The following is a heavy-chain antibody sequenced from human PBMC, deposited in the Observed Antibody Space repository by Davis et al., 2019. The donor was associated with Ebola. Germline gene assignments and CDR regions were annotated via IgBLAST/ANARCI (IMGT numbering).Heavy chain of an antibody. D-gene: IGHD4-17*01. V-gene: IGHV1-18*01. Sequence: AASVKVSCKPSGYTFSGYAISWVRQAPGHGLEWIGRINVYNGHTNYAQNFQGRVTVSTDTSTSIAYMELRSLRSDDTALYYCARDATTVTTIWFDPWGQGTLVTVSS. CDR2: INVYNGHT. J-gene: IGHJ5*02. CDR1: GYTFSGYA. CDR3: ARDATTVTTIWFDP.